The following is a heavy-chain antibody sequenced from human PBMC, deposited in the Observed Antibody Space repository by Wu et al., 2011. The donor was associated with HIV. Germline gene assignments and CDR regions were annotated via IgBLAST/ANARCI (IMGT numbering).Heavy chain of an antibody. D-gene: IGHD6-19*01. J-gene: IGHJ4*02. CDR2: MNPDSGST. V-gene: IGHV1-46*01. CDR3: ARDPTPGRWLVRAYFDY. CDR1: GYTLTRYY. Sequence: QVQLVQSGAEVKKPGASVKVSCKASGYTLTRYYMHWVRQAPGQGLEWMGIMNPDSGSTSYSQKFKGRVTMTRDTTTNTVYMELSSLRSDDTAVYYCARDPTPGRWLVRAYFDYWGQGTLVTVSS.